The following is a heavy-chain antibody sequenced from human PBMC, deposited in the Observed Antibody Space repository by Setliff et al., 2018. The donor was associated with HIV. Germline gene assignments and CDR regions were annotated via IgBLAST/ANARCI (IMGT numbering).Heavy chain of an antibody. CDR1: GDSISTNSPY. V-gene: IGHV4-39*01. CDR3: ARGDTYYHDRSGYVKSALDAFDI. Sequence: SETLSLTCTVSGDSISTNSPYWAWIRQPPGKGLEWIGSIYFSESPYYNPSLKSRVTISIDTSKNQFSLKLSSVTAADTAVYHCARGDTYYHDRSGYVKSALDAFDIWGRGTLVTVSS. J-gene: IGHJ3*02. D-gene: IGHD3-22*01. CDR2: IYFSESP.